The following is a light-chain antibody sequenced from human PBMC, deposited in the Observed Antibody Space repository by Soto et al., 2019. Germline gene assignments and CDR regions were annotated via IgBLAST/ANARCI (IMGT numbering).Light chain of an antibody. Sequence: DIQMTQSPSTLSASVGDRVTIACRASQSISSYLAWYQQKPGKAPNLLIYKASNLASGVPSRFTGGGSGTDFTLTINSLQPDDSATYYCQHYNSYSEAFGQGTKVELK. CDR2: KAS. CDR3: QHYNSYSEA. CDR1: QSISSY. V-gene: IGKV1-5*03. J-gene: IGKJ1*01.